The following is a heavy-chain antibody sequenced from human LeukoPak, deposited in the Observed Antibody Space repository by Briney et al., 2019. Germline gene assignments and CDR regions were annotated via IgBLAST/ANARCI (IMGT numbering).Heavy chain of an antibody. Sequence: ASVKVSCKASGGTFSSYAISWVRQAPGQGPEWMGRIIPILGIANYAQKFQGRVTITADKSTSTAYMELSSLRSEDTAVYYCARIDSLGFLEWLLNDYWGQGTLVTVSS. D-gene: IGHD3-3*01. CDR1: GGTFSSYA. CDR2: IIPILGIA. J-gene: IGHJ4*02. V-gene: IGHV1-69*04. CDR3: ARIDSLGFLEWLLNDY.